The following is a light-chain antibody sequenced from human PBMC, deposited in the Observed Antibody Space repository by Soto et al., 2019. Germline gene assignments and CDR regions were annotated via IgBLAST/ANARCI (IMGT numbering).Light chain of an antibody. V-gene: IGKV1-39*01. J-gene: IGKJ5*01. CDR3: QQNYNTLPIT. CDR2: AAS. Sequence: DIQMTQSPSSLSASVGDRVTISCRASQNINSYLNWYQHKPGTAPKPLIYAASSLQSGVPSRFSGSGSGTDFTLTISSLQPEDFATYYCQQNYNTLPITFGQGTRLEIK. CDR1: QNINSY.